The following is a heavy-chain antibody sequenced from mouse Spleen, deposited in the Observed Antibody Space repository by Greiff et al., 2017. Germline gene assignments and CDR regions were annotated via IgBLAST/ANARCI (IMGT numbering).Heavy chain of an antibody. V-gene: IGHV6-6*01. CDR1: GFTFSEAW. Sequence: EVHLVESGGGLVQPGGSMKLSCAASGFTFSEAWMDWVRRSQEKGLEWVAEIRNKANNHATYYAESVKGRFTISRDDSKSSVYLQMNSLRAEDTGIYYCTRDSYYSYDEGYWYFDVWGAGTTVTVSS. CDR3: TRDSYYSYDEGYWYFDV. CDR2: IRNKANNHAT. D-gene: IGHD2-12*01. J-gene: IGHJ1*01.